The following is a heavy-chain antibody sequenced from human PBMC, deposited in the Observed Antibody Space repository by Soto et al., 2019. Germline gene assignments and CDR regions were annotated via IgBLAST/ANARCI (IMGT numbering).Heavy chain of an antibody. CDR1: GYTFTSYG. CDR2: ISAQNSKT. Sequence: QVPLVQSGAEVKKPGASVKVSCKASGYTFTSYGIAWVRLAPGQGLEWMGWISAQNSKTTYARKFQGRATLTTDTSTNTAYLELRSLRTDDTAIYYCGREGQQLAQEQFFQFNGVDVWGQGTSVTVSS. V-gene: IGHV1-18*04. CDR3: GREGQQLAQEQFFQFNGVDV. D-gene: IGHD6-13*01. J-gene: IGHJ6*02.